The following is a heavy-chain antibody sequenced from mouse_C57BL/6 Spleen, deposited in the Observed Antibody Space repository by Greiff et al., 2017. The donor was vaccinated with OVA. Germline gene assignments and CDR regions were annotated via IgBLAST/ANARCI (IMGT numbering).Heavy chain of an antibody. D-gene: IGHD1-1*01. CDR3: ARGLTTVVPFDY. V-gene: IGHV1-52*01. CDR2: IDPSDRET. CDR1: GYTFTSYW. Sequence: QVQLQQPGAELVRPGSSVKLSCKASGYTFTSYWMHWVKQRPIQGLEWIGNIDPSDRETHYNQKFKDKATLTVDKSSSTAYMQLSSLTSEDSAVYYCARGLTTVVPFDYWGQGTTLTVSS. J-gene: IGHJ2*01.